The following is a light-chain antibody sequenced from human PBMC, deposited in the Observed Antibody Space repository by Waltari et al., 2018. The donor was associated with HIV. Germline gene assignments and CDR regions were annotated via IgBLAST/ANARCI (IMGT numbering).Light chain of an antibody. J-gene: IGLJ2*01. V-gene: IGLV1-40*01. CDR3: QSLRV. CDR2: GNT. CDR1: SAHIGAGYD. Sequence: QSVLTQPPSVSAAPGPRVTISCPGSSAHIGAGYDVHWYQQLPGTAPKLLIYGNTNRPSGVPDRFSGSKSGTSASLAITGLQAEDEADYYCQSLRVFGGGTKLTVL.